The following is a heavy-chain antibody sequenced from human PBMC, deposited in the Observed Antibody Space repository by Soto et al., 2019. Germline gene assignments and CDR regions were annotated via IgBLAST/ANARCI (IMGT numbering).Heavy chain of an antibody. D-gene: IGHD2-21*01. V-gene: IGHV1-46*03. CDR3: ARAGSAGESPYYYYYYMDV. CDR2: INPSGGST. CDR1: GYTFTSYY. Sequence: GASVKVSCKASGYTFTSYYMHWVRQAPGQGLEWMGIINPSGGSTSYAQKFQGRVTMTRDTSTSTVYMELSSLRSEDTAVYYCARAGSAGESPYYYYYYMDVWGKGTTVTVSS. J-gene: IGHJ6*03.